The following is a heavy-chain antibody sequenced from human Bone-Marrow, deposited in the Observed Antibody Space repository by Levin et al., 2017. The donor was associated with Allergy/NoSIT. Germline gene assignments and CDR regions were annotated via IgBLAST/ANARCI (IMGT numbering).Heavy chain of an antibody. CDR3: AREDGSTIDY. Sequence: SCTVSGGSISSGGYYWSWIRQQPGKGLEWIGYIYYSGNTYYNPSLKSRVMISVDTSKNQFSLKVSSVTAAETAVYYCAREDGSTIDYWGQGILVTVSS. CDR2: IYYSGNT. V-gene: IGHV4-31*03. J-gene: IGHJ4*02. CDR1: GGSISSGGYY. D-gene: IGHD1/OR15-1a*01.